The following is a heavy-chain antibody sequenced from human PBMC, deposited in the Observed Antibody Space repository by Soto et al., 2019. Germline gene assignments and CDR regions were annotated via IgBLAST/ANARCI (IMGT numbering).Heavy chain of an antibody. CDR3: ARAVWFGELLPSETEYYYYGMDV. Sequence: ASLKVSCKASGGPFSSYAISWVRQAPGQGLEWMGGIIPIVGTANYAQKFQGRVTITADKSTSTAYMELSSLRSEDTAVYYCARAVWFGELLPSETEYYYYGMDVWGQGTTVTVSS. CDR2: IIPIVGTA. CDR1: GGPFSSYA. V-gene: IGHV1-69*06. D-gene: IGHD3-10*01. J-gene: IGHJ6*02.